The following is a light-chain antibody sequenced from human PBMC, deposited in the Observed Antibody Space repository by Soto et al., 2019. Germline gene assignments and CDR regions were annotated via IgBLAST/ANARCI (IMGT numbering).Light chain of an antibody. CDR2: KAS. Sequence: IQMTQSPSTLSSSLVDRVTITCRASQSISTWLAWYQQKPGTAPKLLIYKASTLESGVPSRFSGSRSGTEFTLTVSSLQPDDFATYYCQQYNDSFPYTFGQGTRLEIK. J-gene: IGKJ5*01. V-gene: IGKV1-5*03. CDR1: QSISTW. CDR3: QQYNDSFPYT.